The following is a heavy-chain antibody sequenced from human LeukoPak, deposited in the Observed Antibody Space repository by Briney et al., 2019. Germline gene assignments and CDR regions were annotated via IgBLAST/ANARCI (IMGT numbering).Heavy chain of an antibody. D-gene: IGHD1-14*01. CDR3: ARGPPLTYDHTPEGYYHYYMDV. Sequence: SVKVSCKTSGGTFGSFAIAWLRQAPGQGLEWMGGIIPIFATTNYAQEFQGRVSITADEFTSTVYMELTSLRSDDTGVYYCARGPPLTYDHTPEGYYHYYMDVWGKGTTIIISS. CDR1: GGTFGSFA. CDR2: IIPIFATT. J-gene: IGHJ6*03. V-gene: IGHV1-69*13.